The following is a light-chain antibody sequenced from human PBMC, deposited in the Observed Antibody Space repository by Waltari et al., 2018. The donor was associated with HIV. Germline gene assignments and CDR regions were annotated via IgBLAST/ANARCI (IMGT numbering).Light chain of an antibody. J-gene: IGLJ2*01. CDR2: RNN. CDR3: AAWDDSLNGVV. CDR1: SSNIGSNT. V-gene: IGLV1-44*01. Sequence: QSVLTQPPSAYGTPGQRVTISWSGSSSNIGSNTVNWYQQLPGTAPKLLIYRNNRRPSGVPDRCSGSTSGTSASLAISGLQSEDEADYYCAAWDDSLNGVVFGGGTKLTVL.